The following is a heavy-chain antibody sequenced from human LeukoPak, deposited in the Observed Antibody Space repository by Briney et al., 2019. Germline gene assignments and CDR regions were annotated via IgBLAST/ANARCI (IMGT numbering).Heavy chain of an antibody. V-gene: IGHV1-69*05. J-gene: IGHJ6*03. D-gene: IGHD2-15*01. CDR2: IIPIFGTA. CDR1: GGTFSSYA. Sequence: SVKVSCRASGGTFSSYAISWVRQAPGQGLEWMGGIIPIFGTANYAQKFQGRVTITTDESTSTAYMELSSLRSEDTAVYYCARNGYCSGGSCYAPLYYYMDVWGKGTTVTVSS. CDR3: ARNGYCSGGSCYAPLYYYMDV.